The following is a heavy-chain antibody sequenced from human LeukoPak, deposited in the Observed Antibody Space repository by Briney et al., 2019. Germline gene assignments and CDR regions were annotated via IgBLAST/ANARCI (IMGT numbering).Heavy chain of an antibody. CDR2: IYYSGST. J-gene: IGHJ4*02. D-gene: IGHD1-26*01. CDR1: GASISGTAYY. CDR3: AKSGGYGLIDY. V-gene: IGHV4-39*01. Sequence: SSETLSLTCTVSGASISGTAYYWGWVRQPPLKGLEWIGNIYYSGSTYYNASLQSRVTISIDTSKNQFSLRLSSVTAADTAMYFCAKSGGYGLIDYWGQGTLVTVAS.